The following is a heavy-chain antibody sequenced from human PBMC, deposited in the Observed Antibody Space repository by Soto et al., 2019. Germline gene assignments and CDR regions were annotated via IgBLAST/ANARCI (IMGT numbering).Heavy chain of an antibody. CDR1: GFTFSDYG. Sequence: QVQLVESGGGVVQPGGSLRLSCAVSGFTFSDYGMHWVRQAPGKGLEWVAVISPDGINKYCPDSLRGRFTIFRDNSNNTLYLQMSSLRGQDTAVYYGVKPSGWYPDYWGQGTHVSVSS. D-gene: IGHD6-19*01. J-gene: IGHJ4*02. CDR3: VKPSGWYPDY. V-gene: IGHV3-30*18. CDR2: ISPDGINK.